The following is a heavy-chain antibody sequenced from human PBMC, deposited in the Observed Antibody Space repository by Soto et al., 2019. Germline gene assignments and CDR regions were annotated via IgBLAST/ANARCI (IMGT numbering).Heavy chain of an antibody. CDR2: IYYSGST. D-gene: IGHD3-22*01. CDR3: ARGTYSYDSSGYYLV. J-gene: IGHJ4*02. V-gene: IGHV4-59*01. CDR1: GGSISSYY. Sequence: QVQLQESGPGLVKPSETLSLTCTVSGGSISSYYWSWIRQPPGKVLEWIGYIYYSGSTNYNPSLKSRVTISVDTSKNQFSLKLSSVTAADTAVYYCARGTYSYDSSGYYLVWGQGTLVTVSS.